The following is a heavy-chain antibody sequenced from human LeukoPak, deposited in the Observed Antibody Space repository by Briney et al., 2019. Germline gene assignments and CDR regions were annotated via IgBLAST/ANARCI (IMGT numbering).Heavy chain of an antibody. J-gene: IGHJ1*01. V-gene: IGHV4-59*01. CDR3: ARDSYDSSGYYFQH. CDR2: IYYSGST. CDR1: GGSISSYY. Sequence: SETLSLTCTVSGGSISSYYWSWIRQPPGKGLEWIGYIYYSGSTNYNPSLKSRVTISVDTSKNQFSLKLSSVTAADTAVYYCARDSYDSSGYYFQHWGQGTLVTVSS. D-gene: IGHD3-22*01.